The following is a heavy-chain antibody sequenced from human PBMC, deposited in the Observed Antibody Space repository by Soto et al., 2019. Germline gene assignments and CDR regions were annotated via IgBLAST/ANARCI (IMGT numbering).Heavy chain of an antibody. CDR3: TTEGVNLGYCSSTSCDDAFDI. Sequence: GGSLILSCAASGFTFSNAWMNWVRQAPGKGLEWVGRIKSKTDGGTTDYAAPVKGRFTISRDDSKNTLYLQMNSLKTEDTAVYYCTTEGVNLGYCSSTSCDDAFDIWGQGTMVTVSS. CDR1: GFTFSNAW. D-gene: IGHD2-2*01. CDR2: IKSKTDGGTT. V-gene: IGHV3-15*07. J-gene: IGHJ3*02.